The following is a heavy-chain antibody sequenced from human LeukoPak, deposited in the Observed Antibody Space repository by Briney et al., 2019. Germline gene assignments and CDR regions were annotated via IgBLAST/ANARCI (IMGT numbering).Heavy chain of an antibody. Sequence: GGSLRLSCAASGFTFSSYAMHWVRQAPGKGLEWVAGISYDGSNKYYADSVKGRFTISRDNSKNTLYLQMNSLRAEDTAVYYCARASSSWSFDCWGQGTLVTVSS. CDR2: ISYDGSNK. CDR1: GFTFSSYA. D-gene: IGHD6-13*01. V-gene: IGHV3-30*04. CDR3: ARASSSWSFDC. J-gene: IGHJ4*02.